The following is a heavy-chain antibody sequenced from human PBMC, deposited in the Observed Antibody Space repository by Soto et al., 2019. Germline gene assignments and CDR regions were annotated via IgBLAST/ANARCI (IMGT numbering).Heavy chain of an antibody. CDR3: AREPNDKVSDY. D-gene: IGHD3-16*01. CDR2: INTSTGDT. J-gene: IGHJ4*02. CDR1: GYMFTYYW. Sequence: SVNVSYKPSGYMFTYYWMYWVRQAARQGHEWLGWINTSTGDTIYAHKFQDSVTMTCDTSVSTAYLGLSSLSSDDTAVYYCAREPNDKVSDYWGQGTVVTVSS. V-gene: IGHV1-2*02.